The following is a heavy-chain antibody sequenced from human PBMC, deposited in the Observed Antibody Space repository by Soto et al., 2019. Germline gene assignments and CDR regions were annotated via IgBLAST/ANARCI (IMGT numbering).Heavy chain of an antibody. V-gene: IGHV4-59*03. J-gene: IGHJ4*02. CDR1: GGYISSYY. D-gene: IGHD3-10*01. Sequence: QVQLQESGPGLVKPSDTLSLTCTVSGGYISSYYWGWIRQPPGRGLQWIGYIYHTESTTYNYNPSLKSRVTISLDPSKNQFSPKLTSVTAADTAVYYCATGRVLYGSEYWGQGTLVTVSS. CDR2: IYHTESTTY. CDR3: ATGRVLYGSEY.